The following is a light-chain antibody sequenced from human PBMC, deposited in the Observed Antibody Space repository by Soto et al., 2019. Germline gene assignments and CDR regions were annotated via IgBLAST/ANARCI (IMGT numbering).Light chain of an antibody. CDR2: SAS. CDR3: QQYGSSGT. J-gene: IGKJ1*01. CDR1: QSVSSK. Sequence: EIVMTQSPATLSLSPGQRATLSCRASQSVSSKLAWYQQRPGQAPRLLIYSASTRATGIPARFSGSGSGTEFTLTISSLQSEDFAVYYCQQYGSSGTFGQGTKVEIK. V-gene: IGKV3-15*01.